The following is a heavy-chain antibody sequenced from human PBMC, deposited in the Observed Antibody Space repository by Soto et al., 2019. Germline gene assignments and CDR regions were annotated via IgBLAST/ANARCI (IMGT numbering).Heavy chain of an antibody. J-gene: IGHJ4*02. D-gene: IGHD2-15*01. CDR2: ISSSSSYT. CDR3: ATLVVVAATRSAEY. Sequence: QVQLVESGGGLVKPGGSLRLSCAASGFTFSDYYMSWIRQAPGKGLEWVSYISSSSSYTNYADSVKGRFTISRHNAKNSLYLQMNSLRAEDTAVYYCATLVVVAATRSAEYWGQGTLVTVSS. V-gene: IGHV3-11*06. CDR1: GFTFSDYY.